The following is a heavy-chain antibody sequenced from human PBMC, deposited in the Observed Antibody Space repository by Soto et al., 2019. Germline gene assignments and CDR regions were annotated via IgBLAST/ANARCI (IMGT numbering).Heavy chain of an antibody. V-gene: IGHV2-26*01. D-gene: IGHD6-13*01. CDR2: IFSNDEK. CDR1: GFSLSNARMG. CDR3: AHSSPWYRGFDY. J-gene: IGHJ4*02. Sequence: SGPTLVNPTETLTLTCTVSGFSLSNARMGVSWIRQPPGKALGWLAHIFSNDEKSYSTSLESRLTISKDTSKNQVVLTMTNMDPVDTATYYCAHSSPWYRGFDYWGQGTLVTVSS.